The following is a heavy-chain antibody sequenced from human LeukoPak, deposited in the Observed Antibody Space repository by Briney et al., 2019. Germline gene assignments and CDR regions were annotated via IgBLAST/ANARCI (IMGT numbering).Heavy chain of an antibody. CDR2: ISNDGSHK. V-gene: IGHV3-30*03. CDR3: ARDRNGGYGNLYFDY. J-gene: IGHJ4*02. D-gene: IGHD5-12*01. CDR1: GFIFSSYG. Sequence: PGRSLRLSCAASGFIFSSYGMHWVRQAPGKGLEWVALISNDGSHKYYGDSVKGRFTIFRDNSKNTLYLQMNSLRAEDTAVYYCARDRNGGYGNLYFDYWGQGTLVTVSS.